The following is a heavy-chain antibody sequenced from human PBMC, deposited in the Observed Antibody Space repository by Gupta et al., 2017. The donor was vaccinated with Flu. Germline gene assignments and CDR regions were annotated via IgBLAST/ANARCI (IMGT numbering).Heavy chain of an antibody. CDR3: ARDVFGSSYYYMDV. D-gene: IGHD6-13*01. Sequence: QVQLQQSGPGLVEPSQTLSLPCAISGDSVSSNSAAWNWIRQSPSRGLEWLGRTYYRSKWYSDYAVSVKSRVTIYPDTSKNQFSLQLSSLIPEDTGVYYCARDVFGSSYYYMDVWGKGTTVTVSS. CDR1: GDSVSSNSAA. CDR2: TYYRSKWYS. V-gene: IGHV6-1*01. J-gene: IGHJ6*03.